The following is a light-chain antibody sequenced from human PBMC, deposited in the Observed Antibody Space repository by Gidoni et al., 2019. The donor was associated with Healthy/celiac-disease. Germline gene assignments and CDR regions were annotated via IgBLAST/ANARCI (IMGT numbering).Light chain of an antibody. J-gene: IGLJ2*01. CDR3: SSYTSSTVV. CDR2: EVS. Sequence: QSALTQPASVSGPPGQSITISCTGTSSDVGGYNYVSWYQQHPGNAPKLMIYEVSNRPSGVSNRFSGSKSGNTASLTISGLQAEDEADYYCSSYTSSTVVFGGGTKLTVL. V-gene: IGLV2-14*01. CDR1: SSDVGGYNY.